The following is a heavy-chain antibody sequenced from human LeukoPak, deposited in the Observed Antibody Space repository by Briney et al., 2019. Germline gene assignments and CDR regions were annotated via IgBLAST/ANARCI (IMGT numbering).Heavy chain of an antibody. D-gene: IGHD1-1*01. CDR1: GFTFSGSA. CDR3: AREGRPGYNWNDDFRYWFDP. CDR2: IRSKANSYAT. Sequence: GGSLRLSCAASGFTFSGSAMPWVRQASGKGLEWVGRIRSKANSYATAYAASVKGRFTISRDDSKNTAYLQMNSLKTEDTAVYYCAREGRPGYNWNDDFRYWFDPWGQGTLVTVSS. J-gene: IGHJ5*02. V-gene: IGHV3-73*01.